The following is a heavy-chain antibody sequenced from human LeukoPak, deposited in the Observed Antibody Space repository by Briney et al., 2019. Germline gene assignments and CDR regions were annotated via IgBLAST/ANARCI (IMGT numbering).Heavy chain of an antibody. J-gene: IGHJ6*02. CDR3: ARDVLLWFGDDYYYYYGMDV. CDR1: GGSISSYY. D-gene: IGHD3-10*01. CDR2: IYYSGST. V-gene: IGHV4-59*01. Sequence: SETLSLTCTVSGGSISSYYWSWIRQRPGKGLEWIGYIYYSGSTNYNPSLKSRVTISVDTSKNQFSLKLSSVTAADTAVYYCARDVLLWFGDDYYYYYGMDVWGQGTTVTVSS.